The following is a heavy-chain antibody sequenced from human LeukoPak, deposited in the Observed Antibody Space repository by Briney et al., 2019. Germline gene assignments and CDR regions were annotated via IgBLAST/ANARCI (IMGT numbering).Heavy chain of an antibody. Sequence: ASVKVSCKASGYTFTSYGISWVRQAPGQGLEWMGWISAYNGNTNYAQKLQGRVTMTTDTSTSTAYMELRSLRSDDTAVYYCAREAYSYGYMRRYYYYYMDVWGKGTTVTVSS. J-gene: IGHJ6*03. V-gene: IGHV1-18*01. D-gene: IGHD5-18*01. CDR3: AREAYSYGYMRRYYYYYMDV. CDR1: GYTFTSYG. CDR2: ISAYNGNT.